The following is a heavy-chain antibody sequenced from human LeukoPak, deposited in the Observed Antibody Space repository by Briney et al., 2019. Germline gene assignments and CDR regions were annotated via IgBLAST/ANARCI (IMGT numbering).Heavy chain of an antibody. J-gene: IGHJ4*02. CDR1: GFTLSSFG. CDR2: IFGSGDTT. D-gene: IGHD5-12*01. CDR3: AKDQKPDSGYDIDY. V-gene: IGHV3-23*01. Sequence: GGSLRLSCAASGFTLSSFGMNWVRHALRKGLERVSVIFGSGDTTNYADSVKGRFTISRDRSKNTLYLEMHSLRADDTAVYYCAKDQKPDSGYDIDYWGQGTLVIVSS.